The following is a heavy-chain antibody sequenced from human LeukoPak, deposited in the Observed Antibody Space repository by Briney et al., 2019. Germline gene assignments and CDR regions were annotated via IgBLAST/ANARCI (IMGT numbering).Heavy chain of an antibody. D-gene: IGHD6-13*01. CDR2: IYTSGST. J-gene: IGHJ4*02. Sequence: SETLSLTCTVSGGSISSGSYYWSWIRQPAGKGLEWIGRIYTSGSTNYNPSLKSRVTISVDASKNQFSLKLSSVTAADTAVYYCAREGGESIAAAGDFDYWGQGTLVTVSS. CDR1: GGSISSGSYY. V-gene: IGHV4-61*02. CDR3: AREGGESIAAAGDFDY.